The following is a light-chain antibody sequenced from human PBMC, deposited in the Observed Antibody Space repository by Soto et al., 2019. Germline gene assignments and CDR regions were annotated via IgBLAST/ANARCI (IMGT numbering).Light chain of an antibody. CDR3: QHYNNWLGT. CDR2: GAS. J-gene: IGKJ4*01. CDR1: QSVISS. V-gene: IGKV3-15*01. Sequence: TQSPALLSVSPVERVTLSCRASQSVISSIAWYQQKLGQAPRLLIYGASTRATGIPARFSGSGSGTEFFLTISSLQSEDFAMYYCQHYNNWLGTFGGGTKV.